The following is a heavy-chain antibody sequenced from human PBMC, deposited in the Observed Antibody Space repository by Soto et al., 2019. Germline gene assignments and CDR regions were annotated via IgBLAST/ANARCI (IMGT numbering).Heavy chain of an antibody. V-gene: IGHV4-34*01. CDR1: GGSFSGYY. J-gene: IGHJ5*02. Sequence: PSETLSLTCAVYGGSFSGYYWSWIRQPPGKGLEWIGEINHSGSTNYNPSLKSRVTISVDTSKNQFSLKLSSVTAADTAVYYCARLYYDILTGYPNWFDPWGQGTLVTVSS. CDR2: INHSGST. D-gene: IGHD3-9*01. CDR3: ARLYYDILTGYPNWFDP.